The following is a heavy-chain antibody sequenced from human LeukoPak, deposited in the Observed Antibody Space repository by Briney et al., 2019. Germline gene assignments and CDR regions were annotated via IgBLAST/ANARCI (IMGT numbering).Heavy chain of an antibody. CDR3: VRHWVHDFGGSDWYFHL. CDR1: GDSLSRYP. D-gene: IGHD4-23*01. Sequence: SETLSLTCTVSGDSLSRYPWSKIRQSPGGGLEWIGYMFYGGTTNHNPSLKGRVTMSMVTSKDQFSLSLSSVTAADTAVYFCVRHWVHDFGGSDWYFHLWGRGTLVTVSS. J-gene: IGHJ2*01. CDR2: MFYGGTT. V-gene: IGHV4-59*08.